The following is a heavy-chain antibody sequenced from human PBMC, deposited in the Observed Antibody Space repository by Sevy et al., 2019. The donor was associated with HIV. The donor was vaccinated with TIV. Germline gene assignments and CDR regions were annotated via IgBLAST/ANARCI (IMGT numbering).Heavy chain of an antibody. CDR3: AKEVSEHSYSDY. J-gene: IGHJ4*02. D-gene: IGHD3-10*01. Sequence: GGSLRLSCVTSGFTFSSYAMSWVRQTPGKGLEWDSAIGGSADYTYYADSVKRRFTISRDNSKNTLYLQMNGLRAEDTAVYYSAKEVSEHSYSDYWGQGTLVTVSS. V-gene: IGHV3-23*01. CDR2: IGGSADYT. CDR1: GFTFSSYA.